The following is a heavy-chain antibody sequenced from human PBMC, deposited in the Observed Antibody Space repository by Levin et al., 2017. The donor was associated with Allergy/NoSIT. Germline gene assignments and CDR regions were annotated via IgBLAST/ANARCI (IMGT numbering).Heavy chain of an antibody. D-gene: IGHD6-19*01. Sequence: PGGSLRLSCAAYGFTFNNYAMSWVRQAPGKGLEWVSGVSGSGGYTYYGDSMKGRFTISRDNSKNTLYLQINSLRVEDTAVYYCAKVEGRAVPGRDMDVWGQGTTVTVSS. J-gene: IGHJ6*02. CDR1: GFTFNNYA. CDR2: VSGSGGYT. V-gene: IGHV3-23*01. CDR3: AKVEGRAVPGRDMDV.